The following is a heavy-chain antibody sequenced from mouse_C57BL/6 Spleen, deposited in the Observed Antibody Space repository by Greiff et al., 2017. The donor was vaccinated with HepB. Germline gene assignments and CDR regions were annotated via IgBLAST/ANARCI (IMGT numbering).Heavy chain of an antibody. Sequence: EVQVVESGGGLVKPGGSLKLSCAASGFTFSSYAMSWVRQTPEKRLEWVATISDGGSYTYYPDNVKGRFTISRDNAKNNLYLQMSHLKSEDTAMYYCAREDYGTYKYFDVWGTGTTVTVSS. CDR1: GFTFSSYA. V-gene: IGHV5-4*01. J-gene: IGHJ1*03. D-gene: IGHD1-1*01. CDR3: AREDYGTYKYFDV. CDR2: ISDGGSYT.